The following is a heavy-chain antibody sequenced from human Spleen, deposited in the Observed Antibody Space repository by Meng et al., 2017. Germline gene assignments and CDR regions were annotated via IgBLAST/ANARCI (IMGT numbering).Heavy chain of an antibody. J-gene: IGHJ1*01. CDR2: ISWNSGSI. D-gene: IGHD6-6*01. V-gene: IGHV3-9*01. CDR1: GFTFDDYA. CDR3: AKDTQYSSSSPYFQH. Sequence: SLKISCAASGFTFDDYAMHWVRQAPGKGLEWVSGISWNSGSIGYADSVKGRFTISRDNAKNSLYLQMNSLRAEDTALYYCAKDTQYSSSSPYFQHWGQGTLVTVSS.